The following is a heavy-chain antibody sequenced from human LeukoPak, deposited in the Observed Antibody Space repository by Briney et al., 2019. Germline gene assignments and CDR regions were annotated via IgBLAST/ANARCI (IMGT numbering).Heavy chain of an antibody. D-gene: IGHD1-26*01. CDR2: ISGYNGYT. CDR3: ARKIAPGGTGLGCLDA. V-gene: IGHV1-18*01. CDR1: GDRLNTFG. J-gene: IGHJ5*02. Sequence: GASVKVSCKASGDRLNTFGISWVRQVPGQGLEWMGWISGYNGYTKYAQKLLDRVTLTTDTPSNTAYMELRSLRSDDTAVYYCARKIAPGGTGLGCLDAWGQGTLVLVAS.